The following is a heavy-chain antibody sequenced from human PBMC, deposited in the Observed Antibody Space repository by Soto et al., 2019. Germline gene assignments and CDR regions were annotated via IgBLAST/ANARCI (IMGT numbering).Heavy chain of an antibody. CDR3: ARDSPGYGDYVLFDY. J-gene: IGHJ4*02. V-gene: IGHV6-1*01. CDR1: ADRFSSNCVA. D-gene: IGHD4-17*01. Sequence: PSQTPSLTCIISADRFSSNCVAWHWIRHSPSGGLEWLGRTYYRSKWSHDYAVSVESRITINPDTSKNQISLQLDSVTPADTAVYYCARDSPGYGDYVLFDYWGQGTRV. CDR2: TYYRSKWSH.